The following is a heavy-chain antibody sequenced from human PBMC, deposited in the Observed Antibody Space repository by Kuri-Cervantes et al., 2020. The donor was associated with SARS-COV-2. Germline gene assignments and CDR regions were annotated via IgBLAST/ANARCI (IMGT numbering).Heavy chain of an antibody. J-gene: IGHJ3*02. D-gene: IGHD2-2*01. CDR2: ISAYNGNT. V-gene: IGHV1-18*01. Sequence: ASVKVSCKASGYTFTSYGISWVRQAPGQGLEWMGWISAYNGNTNYAQKLQGRVTMTTDTSTSTAYMELRSLRSDDTAVYYCARDQRIPGRYQLLIDAFDIWGRGTMVTVSS. CDR3: ARDQRIPGRYQLLIDAFDI. CDR1: GYTFTSYG.